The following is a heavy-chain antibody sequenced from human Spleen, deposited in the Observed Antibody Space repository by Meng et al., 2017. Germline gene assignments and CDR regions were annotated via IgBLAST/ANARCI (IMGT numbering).Heavy chain of an antibody. Sequence: GGSLRLSCQGSGYSFTTYWIGWVRQMPGKGLEWMGIIYPGDSDTTYSPSFEGQVTFSADKSISTAYLQWSSLKASDTAMYYCARGGRHSGSYYHFDYWGQGTLVTVS. CDR1: GYSFTTYW. V-gene: IGHV5-51*01. CDR2: IYPGDSDT. CDR3: ARGGRHSGSYYHFDY. J-gene: IGHJ4*02. D-gene: IGHD3-10*01.